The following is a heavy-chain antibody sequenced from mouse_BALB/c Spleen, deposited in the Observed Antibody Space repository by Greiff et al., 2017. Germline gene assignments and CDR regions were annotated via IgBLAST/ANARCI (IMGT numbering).Heavy chain of an antibody. CDR2: ISTYYGDA. Sequence: VQLQQSGAELVRPGVSVKISCKGSGYTFTDYAMHWVKQSPAKGLEWIGVISTYYGDASYNQKFKGKATMTVDKSSSTAYMELASLTSEDSAIYYCAIGQRGLRGYFDYWGQGTTLTVSS. V-gene: IGHV1S137*01. J-gene: IGHJ2*01. CDR3: AIGQRGLRGYFDY. CDR1: GYTFTDYA. D-gene: IGHD3-2*01.